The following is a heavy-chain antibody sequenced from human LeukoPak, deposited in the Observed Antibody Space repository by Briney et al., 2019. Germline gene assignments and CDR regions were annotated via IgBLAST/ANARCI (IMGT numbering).Heavy chain of an antibody. CDR2: ISYDGSNK. V-gene: IGHV3-30*04. D-gene: IGHD3/OR15-3a*01. CDR1: GFTFSSYA. Sequence: GGSLRLSCAASGFTFSSYAMHGVRPAPGKGLEWVAVISYDGSNKYYADSVKGRFTISRDNSKNTLYLQMNSLRAEDTAVYYYAKDYTRSWTGRGFDNWGQGTMITVSS. CDR3: AKDYTRSWTGRGFDN. J-gene: IGHJ3*02.